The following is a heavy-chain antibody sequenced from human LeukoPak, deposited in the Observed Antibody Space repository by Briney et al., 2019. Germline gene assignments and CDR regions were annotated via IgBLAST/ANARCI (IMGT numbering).Heavy chain of an antibody. CDR2: IHSGGNT. CDR1: GFTVSNNY. V-gene: IGHV3-66*01. J-gene: IGHJ5*02. Sequence: GGSLRLSCAASGFTVSNNYMSWVRQAPGKGLEWVSSIHSGGNTYHADSVKGRFTISRDNSKNTLYLQMNSLRAEDTAVYYCARGVAVAGISNWFDPWGQGTLVTVSS. D-gene: IGHD6-19*01. CDR3: ARGVAVAGISNWFDP.